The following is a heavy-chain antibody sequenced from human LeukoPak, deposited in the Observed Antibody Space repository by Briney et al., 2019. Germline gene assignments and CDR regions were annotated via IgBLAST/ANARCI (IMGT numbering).Heavy chain of an antibody. J-gene: IGHJ4*02. D-gene: IGHD3-10*01. Sequence: GGSLRLSCAASGFTFSDFAMSWVRQAPGKGLEWVSGTIGSGATTFYADSVKGRFTISRDNAKNSLYLQMNSLRAEDTALYYCAKDRHPMVRGVNFDYWGQGTLVTVSS. CDR2: TIGSGATT. V-gene: IGHV3-23*01. CDR1: GFTFSDFA. CDR3: AKDRHPMVRGVNFDY.